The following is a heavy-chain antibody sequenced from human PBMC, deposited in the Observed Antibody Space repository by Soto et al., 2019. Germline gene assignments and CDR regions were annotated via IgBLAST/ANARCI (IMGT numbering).Heavy chain of an antibody. CDR2: IGGNAGST. D-gene: IGHD4-4*01. V-gene: IGHV3-23*01. CDR3: AKKVVPVTGSDWFDT. CDR1: GWHFSSYA. Sequence: GSLRLSDEGSGWHFSSYAIFWVRQAPGKGLEWVSRIGGNAGSTFYADSVKGRFTISRDNSRNTLYLQMNNLRAEDTAVYYCAKKVVPVTGSDWFDTWGQGTLVTVSS. J-gene: IGHJ5*02.